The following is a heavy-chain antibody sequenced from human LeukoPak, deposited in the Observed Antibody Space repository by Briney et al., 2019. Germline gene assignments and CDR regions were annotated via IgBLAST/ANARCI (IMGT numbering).Heavy chain of an antibody. J-gene: IGHJ4*02. V-gene: IGHV4-4*02. Sequence: PSETLSLTCAVSGGSFTSSHHWWSWARQPPGEGPGWSGVIYHSGTTNFHPSLNRRVTMSLHKSHNQLSLSPNYVTDTETAGYFCATYFASEFSAYYFDSWGQGTLVTVSS. CDR2: IYHSGTT. CDR3: ATYFASEFSAYYFDS. D-gene: IGHD2/OR15-2a*01. CDR1: GGSFTSSHHW.